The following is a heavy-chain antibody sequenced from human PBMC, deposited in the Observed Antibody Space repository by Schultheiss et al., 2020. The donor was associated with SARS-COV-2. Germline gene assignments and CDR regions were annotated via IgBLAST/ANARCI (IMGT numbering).Heavy chain of an antibody. J-gene: IGHJ6*02. D-gene: IGHD1-26*01. CDR3: ARVTVGAYYYGMDV. CDR1: GFTFSSYA. Sequence: GESLKISCAASGFTFSSYAMSWVRQAPGKGLEWVSAISGSGGSTYYADSVKGRFTISRDNAKNSLYLQMNSLRAEDTAVYYCARVTVGAYYYGMDVWGQGTTVTVSS. V-gene: IGHV3-23*01. CDR2: ISGSGGST.